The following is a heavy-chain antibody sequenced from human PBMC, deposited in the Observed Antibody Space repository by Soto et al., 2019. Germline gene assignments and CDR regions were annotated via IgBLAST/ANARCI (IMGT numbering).Heavy chain of an antibody. Sequence: SETLSLTCAVYGGSFSGYYLSWIRQPPGKGLEWVGEINHSGSTNYNPSLKSRVTISVDTSKNQFSLKLSSVTAADTAVYYCARGHYRIAARPDWFDPWGQGTLVTVSS. CDR3: ARGHYRIAARPDWFDP. V-gene: IGHV4-34*01. CDR1: GGSFSGYY. D-gene: IGHD6-6*01. CDR2: INHSGST. J-gene: IGHJ5*02.